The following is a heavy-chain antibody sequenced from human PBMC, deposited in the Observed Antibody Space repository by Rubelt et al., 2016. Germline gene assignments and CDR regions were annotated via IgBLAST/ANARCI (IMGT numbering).Heavy chain of an antibody. V-gene: IGHV3-9*01. D-gene: IGHD3-10*01. CDR2: ITSKSGKT. CDR1: GFSFDDYA. J-gene: IGHJ4*02. Sequence: RGRSLRLSCAASGFSFDDYAMHWVRQAPGKGLEWVSGITSKSGKTDYADSVKGRFTISRDSAKNSLSLQMDSLSGEDTALYYCARERLVLWFGKTGSDFWGQGTLVTVSS. CDR3: ARERLVLWFGKTGSDF.